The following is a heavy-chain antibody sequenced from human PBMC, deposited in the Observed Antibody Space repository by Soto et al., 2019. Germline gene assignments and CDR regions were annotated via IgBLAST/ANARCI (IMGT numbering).Heavy chain of an antibody. CDR2: IYYSGSI. J-gene: IGHJ4*02. Sequence: SETRSLTCTVSGGSISSYYWSWIRQPPGKGLEWIGYIYYSGSINYNPSLKSRVTISVDTSKNQFSLKLSSVTAADTAVYYCARLLSGRIFDYWGQGTLVTVS. CDR1: GGSISSYY. D-gene: IGHD1-26*01. V-gene: IGHV4-59*08. CDR3: ARLLSGRIFDY.